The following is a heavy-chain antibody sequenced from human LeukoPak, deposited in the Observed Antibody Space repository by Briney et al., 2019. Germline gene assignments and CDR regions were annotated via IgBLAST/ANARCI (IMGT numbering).Heavy chain of an antibody. Sequence: ASVKVSCKASGYTFTGYYMHWVRQPPGQGLEWMGWINPNSGSTNYAQKFQGRVTMTRDTSISTAYMELSRLRSDDTAVYYCATGRDCSGGRCYGYFYYFDYWGQGTLVTVSS. CDR1: GYTFTGYY. CDR3: ATGRDCSGGRCYGYFYYFDY. D-gene: IGHD2-15*01. CDR2: INPNSGST. J-gene: IGHJ4*02. V-gene: IGHV1-2*02.